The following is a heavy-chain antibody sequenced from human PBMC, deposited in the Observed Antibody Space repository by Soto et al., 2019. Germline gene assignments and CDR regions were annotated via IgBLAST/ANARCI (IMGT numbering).Heavy chain of an antibody. D-gene: IGHD2-2*01. V-gene: IGHV4-61*01. CDR1: SGSVSSHRYY. J-gene: IGHJ6*02. CDR3: ARTYCSSASCYGLYYFGMDV. CDR2: IYCSGST. Sequence: PSETLSLTSTVPSGSVSSHRYYWCWILQPPEKGAEWIGYIYCSGSTYYNPSLKSQVTISVDTSKNQFSLKLRSVTAADTAVYYCARTYCSSASCYGLYYFGMDVWGQGTTVTVS.